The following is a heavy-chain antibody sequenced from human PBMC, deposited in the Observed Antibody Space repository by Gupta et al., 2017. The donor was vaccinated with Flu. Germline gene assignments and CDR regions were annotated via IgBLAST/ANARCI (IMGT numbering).Heavy chain of an antibody. CDR3: ARVIIVASGRGIDY. Sequence: MHWVRQAPGKGLVWVSRIRGDGFETNYADSVKGRFTISRDNAKNTVYLQMNSLKDEDTAVYYCARVIIVASGRGIDYWGQGVLVTVSS. D-gene: IGHD3-22*01. J-gene: IGHJ4*02. CDR2: IRGDGFET. V-gene: IGHV3-74*01.